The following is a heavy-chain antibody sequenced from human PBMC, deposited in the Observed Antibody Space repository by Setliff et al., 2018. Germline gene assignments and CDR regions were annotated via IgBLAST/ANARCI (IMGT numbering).Heavy chain of an antibody. CDR2: IKQDGSEK. D-gene: IGHD2-2*01. V-gene: IGHV3-7*01. J-gene: IGHJ6*03. CDR3: ARARYCSSTSCYYYYHMDI. Sequence: PGGSLRLSCAASGFTFSRYWMSWVRQAPGKGLEWVANIKQDGSEKYYVDSVKGRFTISRDNAKNSLYLQMNSLRAEGTAVYYCARARYCSSTSCYYYYHMDIWGKGTTVTVS. CDR1: GFTFSRYW.